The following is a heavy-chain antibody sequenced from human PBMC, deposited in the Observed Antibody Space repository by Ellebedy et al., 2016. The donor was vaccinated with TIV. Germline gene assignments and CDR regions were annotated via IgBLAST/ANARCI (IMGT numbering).Heavy chain of an antibody. CDR1: GFTFSSYA. CDR2: IINTGGNT. J-gene: IGHJ6*02. CDR3: AKLRVTHFYHGMDV. V-gene: IGHV3-23*01. D-gene: IGHD5-12*01. Sequence: PGGSLRLSCVGSGFTFSSYAMNWVRQAPGKGLEWVSGIINTGGNTDYADSVKGRFSISRDNSKNTLYLQMNSLRAEDTAVYYCAKLRVTHFYHGMDVWGQGTTVTVS.